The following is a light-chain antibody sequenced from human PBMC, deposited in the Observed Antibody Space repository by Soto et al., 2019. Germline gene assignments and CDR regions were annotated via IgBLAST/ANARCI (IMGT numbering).Light chain of an antibody. V-gene: IGKV1-5*01. CDR2: DAS. J-gene: IGKJ2*01. CDR3: QQYNSYSMYT. Sequence: DIQMTQSPSTLSASVGDRVTITCRASHSISSWLAWYQQKPGKAPKLLIYDASSLESGVPSRFSGSGSGTEFTLTISSLQPDDFATYYCQQYNSYSMYTFGQGTKVDIK. CDR1: HSISSW.